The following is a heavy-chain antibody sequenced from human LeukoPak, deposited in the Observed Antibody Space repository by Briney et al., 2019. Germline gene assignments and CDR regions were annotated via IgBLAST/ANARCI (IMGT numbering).Heavy chain of an antibody. J-gene: IGHJ4*02. CDR2: INPNSGDT. D-gene: IGHD2-2*01. CDR3: ARSCTRTSCYVEQSGYDTFDS. CDR1: GYTFTGYY. Sequence: GASVKVSCKTSGYTFTGYYMHWVRQAPGQGLEWMGWINPNSGDTDYSENFQGRVTMTRDTSINTAYMELSGLRSDDTAVYYCARSCTRTSCYVEQSGYDTFDSWGQGTLVTVSS. V-gene: IGHV1-2*02.